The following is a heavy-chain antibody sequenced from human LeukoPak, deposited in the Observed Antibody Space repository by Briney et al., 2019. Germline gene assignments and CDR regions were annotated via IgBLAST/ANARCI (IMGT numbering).Heavy chain of an antibody. D-gene: IGHD6-13*01. V-gene: IGHV4-61*02. CDR3: AKRGSNTWSDFDY. J-gene: IGHJ4*02. CDR1: GGSISSGSYY. Sequence: PSETLSLTCTVSGGSISSGSYYWSWIRQPAGKGLEWIGRIYTSGSTNYNPSLKSRVTISVDTSKNQFSLKLNSVTAADTAVYYCAKRGSNTWSDFDYWGQGTLVTVSS. CDR2: IYTSGST.